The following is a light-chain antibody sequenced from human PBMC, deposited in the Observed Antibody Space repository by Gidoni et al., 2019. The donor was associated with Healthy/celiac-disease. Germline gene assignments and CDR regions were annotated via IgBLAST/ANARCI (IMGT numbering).Light chain of an antibody. CDR3: QQYNKWPLT. Sequence: EIVLTQSPATLSVSPGERATLSCRASQSLSSSSLAWYQQKPGEAPMLLIYGASTRATGIPARFSGSGSGTEFTLTISSLQSEDFAVYSCQQYNKWPLTFGGGTKVEIK. J-gene: IGKJ4*01. CDR1: QSLSSS. CDR2: GAS. V-gene: IGKV3-15*01.